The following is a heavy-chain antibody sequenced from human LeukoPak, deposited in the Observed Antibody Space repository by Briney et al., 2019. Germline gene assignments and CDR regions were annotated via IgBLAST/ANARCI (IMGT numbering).Heavy chain of an antibody. CDR1: GGTFSGFA. J-gene: IGHJ5*01. CDR3: ATFRWIDS. D-gene: IGHD2/OR15-2a*01. CDR2: VIPSLGIS. Sequence: SVKVSCKTSGGTFSGFAMNWVRQAPGQGPEWMGRVIPSLGISKYSQKFQDRLKVTADNSSTTAFMELTSLTSDDTAVYYFATFRWIDSWGQGTLVIVSS. V-gene: IGHV1-69*04.